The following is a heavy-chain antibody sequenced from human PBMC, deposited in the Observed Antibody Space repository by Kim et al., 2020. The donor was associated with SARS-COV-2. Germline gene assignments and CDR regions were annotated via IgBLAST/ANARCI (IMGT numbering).Heavy chain of an antibody. V-gene: IGHV1-18*01. D-gene: IGHD6-13*01. Sequence: QKRQGRVTMTTDTSTSTAYMELRSLRSDDTAVYYCAREYLYSSSWYWFDPWGQGTLVTVSS. J-gene: IGHJ5*02. CDR3: AREYLYSSSWYWFDP.